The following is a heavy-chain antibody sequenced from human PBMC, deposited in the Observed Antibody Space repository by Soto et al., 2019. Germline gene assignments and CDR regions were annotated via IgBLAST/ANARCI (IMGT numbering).Heavy chain of an antibody. J-gene: IGHJ6*02. CDR1: GGSISSYY. Sequence: SETLSLTCTVSGGSISSYYWSWIRQPPGKGLEWIGYIYYSGSTNYNPSLKSRVTISVDTSKNQFSLKLSSVTAADTAVYYCARGLSSSWFPGGMDVWGQGTTVTVSS. V-gene: IGHV4-59*01. CDR3: ARGLSSSWFPGGMDV. D-gene: IGHD6-13*01. CDR2: IYYSGST.